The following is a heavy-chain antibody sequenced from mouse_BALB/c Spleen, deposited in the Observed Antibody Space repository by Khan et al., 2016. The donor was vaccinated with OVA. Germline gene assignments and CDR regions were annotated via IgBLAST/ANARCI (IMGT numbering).Heavy chain of an antibody. CDR2: IFPGDDST. CDR1: GYTFTSYD. CDR3: ARHYYGGILYWYFDV. D-gene: IGHD1-1*01. Sequence: QVQLQQSGAELVKPGASVKLSCKASGYTFTSYDINWVRQRPEQGLEWIGWIFPGDDSTKYNEKFTGKATLTSDKSSSTAYIQLSRLTYEDSAVYCCARHYYGGILYWYFDVWGAGTTVTVSS. V-gene: IGHV1-85*01. J-gene: IGHJ1*01.